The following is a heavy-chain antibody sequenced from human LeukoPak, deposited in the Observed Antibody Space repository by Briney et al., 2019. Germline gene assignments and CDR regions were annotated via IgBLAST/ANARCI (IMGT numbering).Heavy chain of an antibody. CDR1: GFTFSDYY. V-gene: IGHV3-11*04. CDR2: ISSSGSTI. D-gene: IGHD3-3*01. CDR3: ARARGLYDFWSGYFFDY. J-gene: IGHJ4*02. Sequence: GGSLRLSCAASGFTFSDYYMSWIRQAPGKGLEWVSYISSSGSTIYYADSVKGRFTISRDDAKNSLYLQMNSLRAEDTAVYYCARARGLYDFWSGYFFDYWGQGTLVTVSS.